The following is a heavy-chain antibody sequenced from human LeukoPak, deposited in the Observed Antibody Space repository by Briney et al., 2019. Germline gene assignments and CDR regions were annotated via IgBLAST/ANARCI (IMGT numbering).Heavy chain of an antibody. CDR1: GFTSTNYA. D-gene: IGHD5-12*01. CDR2: LIGSSGST. Sequence: GGSLRLSCAASGFTSTNYAMNWVRQAPGKGLEWVAVLIGSSGSTDYADSVKGRFTISRDTSKNTLFLQMNSLRAEDTAIYYCAKGAYDYIEIGYFDSWGQGTLVTVSS. CDR3: AKGAYDYIEIGYFDS. J-gene: IGHJ4*02. V-gene: IGHV3-23*01.